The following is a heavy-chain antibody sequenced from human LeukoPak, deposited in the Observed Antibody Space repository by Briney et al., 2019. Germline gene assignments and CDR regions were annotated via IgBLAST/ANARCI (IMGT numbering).Heavy chain of an antibody. D-gene: IGHD4-17*01. CDR3: ARGGDYGDYSRY. CDR2: INWNGGST. J-gene: IGHJ4*02. CDR1: GFTFYDYG. V-gene: IGHV3-20*04. Sequence: GGSLRLSCAASGFTFYDYGMSWVRQAPGKGLEWVSGINWNGGSTGYADSVKGRFTISRDNAKNSLYLQMNSLRAEDTALYYCARGGDYGDYSRYWGQGTLVTVSS.